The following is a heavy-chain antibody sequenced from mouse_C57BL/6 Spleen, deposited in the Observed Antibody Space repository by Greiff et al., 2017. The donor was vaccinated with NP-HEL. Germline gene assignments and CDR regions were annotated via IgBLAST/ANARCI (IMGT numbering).Heavy chain of an antibody. CDR3: ARRTYSNSYWYFDV. D-gene: IGHD2-5*01. J-gene: IGHJ1*03. Sequence: QVQLQQSGAELARPGASVKLSCKASGYTFTSYGISWVKQRTGQGLEWIGEIYPRSGNTYYNEKFKGKATLTADKSSSTAYMELRSLTSEDSAVYFCARRTYSNSYWYFDVWGTGTTVTVSS. CDR2: IYPRSGNT. V-gene: IGHV1-81*01. CDR1: GYTFTSYG.